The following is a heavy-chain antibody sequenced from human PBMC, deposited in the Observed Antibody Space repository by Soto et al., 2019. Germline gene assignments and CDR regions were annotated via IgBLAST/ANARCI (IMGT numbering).Heavy chain of an antibody. D-gene: IGHD6-13*01. CDR1: GGSFSGYY. CDR3: AEAPYSSSWYFVY. V-gene: IGHV4-34*01. Sequence: SETLSLTCAVYGGSFSGYYWSWIRKPPGKGLEWIGEINHSGSTNYNPSLKSRVTISVDTSKNQFSLKLSSVTAADTAVYYCAEAPYSSSWYFVYWGQGTLVTVSS. CDR2: INHSGST. J-gene: IGHJ4*02.